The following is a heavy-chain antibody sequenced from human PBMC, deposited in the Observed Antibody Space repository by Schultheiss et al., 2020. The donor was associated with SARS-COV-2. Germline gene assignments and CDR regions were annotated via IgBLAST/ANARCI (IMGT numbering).Heavy chain of an antibody. J-gene: IGHJ2*01. V-gene: IGHV3-21*01. D-gene: IGHD3-3*01. CDR1: GFTFSSYS. CDR2: ISSSSSYI. Sequence: GGSLRLSCAASGFTFSSYSMNWVRQAPGKGLEWVSSISSSSSYIYYADSVKGRFTISRDNAKNSLYLQMNRLRAEDTAVYYCARDATLEWLFAYPIVDWCFDLWGRGTLVTVSS. CDR3: ARDATLEWLFAYPIVDWCFDL.